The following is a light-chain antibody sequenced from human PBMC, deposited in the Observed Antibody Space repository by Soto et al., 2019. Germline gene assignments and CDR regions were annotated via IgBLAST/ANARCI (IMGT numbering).Light chain of an antibody. J-gene: IGKJ2*01. CDR1: QSIRRS. CDR3: QQFGSSIPHT. V-gene: IGKV1-39*01. Sequence: DIQMTQSPSSLSASVADRVTITCRASQSIRRSLNWYQQKPGKAPNLLIYAASSLQTGVPSRFTGSGSGTDFTLTISRLEPEDFGVYYCQQFGSSIPHTFGQGTKLEIK. CDR2: AAS.